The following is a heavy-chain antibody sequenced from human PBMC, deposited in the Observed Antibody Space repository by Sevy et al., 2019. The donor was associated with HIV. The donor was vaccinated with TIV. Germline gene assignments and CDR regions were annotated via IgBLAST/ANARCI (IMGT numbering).Heavy chain of an antibody. CDR3: AREGCTKPHDY. J-gene: IGHJ4*02. CDR2: LSFGCGEI. V-gene: IGHV3-23*01. Sequence: GGSLRLSCAASGFTFSKYSMSWVRQPPGKGLECVSTLSFGCGEINYADSVKGRFTMSRDNSKSSVYLQMNNLRPEDTAVYYCAREGCTKPHDYWGQGTLVTVSS. CDR1: GFTFSKYS. D-gene: IGHD2-8*01.